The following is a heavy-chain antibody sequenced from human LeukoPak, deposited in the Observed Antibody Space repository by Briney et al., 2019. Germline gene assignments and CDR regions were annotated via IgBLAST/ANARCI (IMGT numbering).Heavy chain of an antibody. CDR1: GGSFSGYF. CDR2: IDHSGNT. CDR3: ARLRNLDY. J-gene: IGHJ4*02. D-gene: IGHD4-17*01. Sequence: SETLSLTCAVYGGSFSGYFWSWIRQPPGKGLEWIGEIDHSGNTNYNPALKSRVTISVDTTKNQFSLKLSSVTAADTAVYYCARLRNLDYWGQGTLVTVSS. V-gene: IGHV4-34*01.